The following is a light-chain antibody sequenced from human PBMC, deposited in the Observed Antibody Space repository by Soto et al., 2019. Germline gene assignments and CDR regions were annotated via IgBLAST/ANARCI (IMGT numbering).Light chain of an antibody. Sequence: QSVLTQPASVSGSPGQSITISFTGTSSEVGGYNYVFWYQQHPGKAPKLMIYDVSNRPSGVSNRFSGSKSGNTASLTISGLQAEDEAYYYCSSYTSSSPRVFGTGTKLTVL. CDR1: SSEVGGYNY. V-gene: IGLV2-14*01. CDR2: DVS. J-gene: IGLJ1*01. CDR3: SSYTSSSPRV.